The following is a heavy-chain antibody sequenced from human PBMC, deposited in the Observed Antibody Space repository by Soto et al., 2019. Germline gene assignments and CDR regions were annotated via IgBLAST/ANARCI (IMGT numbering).Heavy chain of an antibody. J-gene: IGHJ4*01. CDR3: AGDTGYTFGPLNY. Sequence: HVELVQSGADVKKPGASVTISCKASGYTFTDYALHWVRQAPGQRLEWMGWMNAGVGNTLYSQKFQGRITITRDTSASAAYMELNSLKSEDTAIYYCAGDTGYTFGPLNYCGPGTPVTVSS. CDR1: GYTFTDYA. D-gene: IGHD5-18*01. V-gene: IGHV1-3*01. CDR2: MNAGVGNT.